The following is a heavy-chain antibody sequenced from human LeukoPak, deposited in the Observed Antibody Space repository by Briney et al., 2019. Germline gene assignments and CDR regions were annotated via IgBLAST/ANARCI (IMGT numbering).Heavy chain of an antibody. CDR1: GFTFSNYA. J-gene: IGHJ4*02. V-gene: IGHV3-23*01. CDR3: AKDLLYYYGSGSYGGDY. Sequence: GGSLRLSCAASGFTFSNYAMTWVRQAPGKGLEWVSGISGSGYDTYYADSVKGRFTISRDNSKKTVYLQMISLRVEDTAVYYCAKDLLYYYGSGSYGGDYWGQGTLVTVSS. CDR2: ISGSGYDT. D-gene: IGHD3-10*01.